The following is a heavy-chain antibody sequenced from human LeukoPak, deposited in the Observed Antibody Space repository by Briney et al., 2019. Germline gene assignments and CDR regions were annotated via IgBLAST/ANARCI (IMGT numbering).Heavy chain of an antibody. J-gene: IGHJ4*02. Sequence: GGSLRLSCAASGFTFSNYGMHWVRQAPGKGLEWVAVIWYDGSNKYYADSVKGRFTISRDNSKNTLYLQMNSLRAEDTAVYYCARVDWEGSGSYYFDYWGQGTLVTVSS. CDR3: ARVDWEGSGSYYFDY. V-gene: IGHV3-33*01. CDR1: GFTFSNYG. D-gene: IGHD1-26*01. CDR2: IWYDGSNK.